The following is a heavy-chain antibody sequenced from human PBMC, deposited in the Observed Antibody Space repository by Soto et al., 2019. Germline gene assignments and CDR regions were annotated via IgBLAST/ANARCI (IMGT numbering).Heavy chain of an antibody. CDR3: GRAPGASRDYYNIWGDYCSMDD. D-gene: IGHD3-10*02. CDR1: GFTVSSNY. CDR2: IYSGGCT. Sequence: GRSLRLSRASSGFTVSSNYMSRVHQASGRXREWVSVIYSGGCTYYPGSVKGRFSISCDNSQKTLYLQVNSLPAEDTGEYYCGRAPGASRDYYNIWGDYCSMDDWGHATKVTVCS. J-gene: IGHJ6*02. V-gene: IGHV3-53*01.